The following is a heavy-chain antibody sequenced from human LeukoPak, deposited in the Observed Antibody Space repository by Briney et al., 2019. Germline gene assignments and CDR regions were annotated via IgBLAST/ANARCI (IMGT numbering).Heavy chain of an antibody. CDR2: ISAYNGNT. D-gene: IGHD3-10*01. CDR1: GYTFTSYG. V-gene: IGHV1-18*01. CDR3: ARAYYYGSGSYYSS. Sequence: ASVKVSCKASGYTFTSYGISWVRQAPGQGLEWMGWISAYNGNTNYAQKLQGRVTMTTDTSTSTAYMELRSLRSDDTAVYCCARAYYYGSGSYYSSWGQGTLVTVSS. J-gene: IGHJ4*02.